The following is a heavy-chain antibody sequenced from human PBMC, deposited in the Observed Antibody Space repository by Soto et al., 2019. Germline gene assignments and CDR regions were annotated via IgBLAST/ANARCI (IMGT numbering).Heavy chain of an antibody. CDR1: GFTFTSSA. CDR3: ASETYYDFWSRHPTFDF. D-gene: IGHD3-3*01. CDR2: IVVGSGNT. Sequence: SVKVSCKASGFTFTSSAVQWVRQPRGQRLEWIGWIVVGSGNTNYAQKFQERVTITRDMSTSTAYMELSSLRSEDTAVYYCASETYYDFWSRHPTFDFCDPVPLLTVS. V-gene: IGHV1-58*01. J-gene: IGHJ4*02.